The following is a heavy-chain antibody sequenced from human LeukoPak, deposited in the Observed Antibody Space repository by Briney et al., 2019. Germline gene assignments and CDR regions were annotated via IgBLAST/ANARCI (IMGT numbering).Heavy chain of an antibody. CDR2: ISNDGTNK. Sequence: GGSLRLSCAASGFTFSSYSMHWVRQAPGKGLEWVAVISNDGTNKNLADSAKGRFTISRDNSKNMAYLQMNGLRAEDTAVYFCARSYRSGWYYFDYWGQGILVTVSS. V-gene: IGHV3-30*04. J-gene: IGHJ4*02. CDR3: ARSYRSGWYYFDY. D-gene: IGHD6-19*01. CDR1: GFTFSSYS.